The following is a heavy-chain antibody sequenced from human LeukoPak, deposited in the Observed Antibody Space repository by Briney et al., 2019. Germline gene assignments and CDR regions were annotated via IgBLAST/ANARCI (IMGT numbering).Heavy chain of an antibody. CDR1: GFTLSSYW. J-gene: IGHJ3*01. CDR3: ARSEWSAFHL. V-gene: IGHV3-7*01. D-gene: IGHD3-3*01. CDR2: IKQDGSEK. Sequence: PGGSLRLSCAASGFTLSSYWMSWVRQAPGKGLEWVANIKQDGSEKYYVDSVKGRFTISRDNAKNSLYLQMNSLRAEDTAMYYCARSEWSAFHLWGQGTMVSVSP.